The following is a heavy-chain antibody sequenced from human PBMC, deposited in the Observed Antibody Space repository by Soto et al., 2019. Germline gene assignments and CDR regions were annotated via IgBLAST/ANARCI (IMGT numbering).Heavy chain of an antibody. J-gene: IGHJ6*02. CDR1: GYTFTSYG. D-gene: IGHD3-9*01. Sequence: ASVKVSCKASGYTFTSYGISWVRQAPGQGLEWMGWISAYNGNTNYAQKLQGGVTMTTDTSTSTTYMELRSLRTDDTAVYYCEREETPYDILTGYYYYYGMDVWGQGTTVTVSS. V-gene: IGHV1-18*01. CDR2: ISAYNGNT. CDR3: EREETPYDILTGYYYYYGMDV.